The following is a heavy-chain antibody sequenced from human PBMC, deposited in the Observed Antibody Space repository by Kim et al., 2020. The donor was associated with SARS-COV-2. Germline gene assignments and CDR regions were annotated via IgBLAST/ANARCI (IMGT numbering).Heavy chain of an antibody. J-gene: IGHJ6*03. CDR2: IGPAGDT. V-gene: IGHV3-13*01. D-gene: IGHD3-10*01. Sequence: GGSLRLSCAASGFTFSSYDMHWVRQATGKGLEWVSAIGPAGDTYYPGSAKGRFTISSENAKNSLYLQMNSLRAGDTAVYYCATAEHMVRGVIPPYHYYY. CDR1: GFTFSSYD. CDR3: ATAEHMVRGVIPPYHYYY.